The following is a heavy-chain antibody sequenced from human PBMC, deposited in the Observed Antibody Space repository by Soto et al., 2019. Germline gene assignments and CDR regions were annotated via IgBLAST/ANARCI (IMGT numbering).Heavy chain of an antibody. J-gene: IGHJ4*02. Sequence: QVQLQESGPGLVKPSETLSLTCTVSGGSISSGAYYWSWIRQNPGEGLEWIGYVYHTGTTYYNPSLKRRLTRSVDTSKEQFSLKLSSVTAADTAVYYCARLSYYDSSDFYHFDHWGQGTLVTVSS. CDR1: GGSISSGAYY. CDR3: ARLSYYDSSDFYHFDH. D-gene: IGHD3-22*01. V-gene: IGHV4-31*03. CDR2: VYHTGTT.